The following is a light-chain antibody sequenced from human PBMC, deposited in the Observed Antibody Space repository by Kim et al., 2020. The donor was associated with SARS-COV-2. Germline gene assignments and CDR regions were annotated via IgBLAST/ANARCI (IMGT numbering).Light chain of an antibody. J-gene: IGLJ2*01. CDR3: NSRDTNDNVV. V-gene: IGLV3-19*01. CDR1: SLRSYY. CDR2: GKN. Sequence: VAWGQTVRITCQGDSLRSYYATWYQQKPGQAPILVIYGKNNRPSGIPDRFSGSSSGNTASLTITGTQAGDEADYYCNSRDTNDNVVFGGGTQLTVL.